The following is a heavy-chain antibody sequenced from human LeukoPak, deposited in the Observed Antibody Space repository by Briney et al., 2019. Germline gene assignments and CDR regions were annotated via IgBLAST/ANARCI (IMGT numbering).Heavy chain of an antibody. D-gene: IGHD3-10*01. Sequence: ASVKVSCKASGYTFINYGITWVRQAPGQGLEWMGWVSAYNGNTNYAQKLQGRVTMTTDTSADTAYMELGSLRSDDTAVYYCARDQGMLVRGYFDYWGQGTLVTVSS. CDR2: VSAYNGNT. V-gene: IGHV1-18*01. J-gene: IGHJ4*02. CDR1: GYTFINYG. CDR3: ARDQGMLVRGYFDY.